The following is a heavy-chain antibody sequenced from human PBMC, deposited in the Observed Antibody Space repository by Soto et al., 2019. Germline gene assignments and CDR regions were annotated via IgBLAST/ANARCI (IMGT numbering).Heavy chain of an antibody. D-gene: IGHD3-16*01. Sequence: PGGSLRLSCAASGFTFSSYAMTWVRQAPGKGLEWVSSISGSGISTYYADSVKGRFTISRDNSKNTLYLQMNSLRAEDAAVYYCAKSAGSNAYSPNDTWGQETLFTVSS. CDR2: ISGSGIST. CDR3: AKSAGSNAYSPNDT. V-gene: IGHV3-23*01. J-gene: IGHJ5*02. CDR1: GFTFSSYA.